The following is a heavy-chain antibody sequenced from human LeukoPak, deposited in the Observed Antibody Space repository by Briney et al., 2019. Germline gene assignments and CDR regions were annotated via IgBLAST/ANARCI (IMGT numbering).Heavy chain of an antibody. Sequence: PSETLSLTCAVSGGSISSSNWWSWVRQPPGKGLEWIGEIYHSGSTNYNPSLKSRVTISVDTSKNQFSLKLSSVTAADTAVYYCARSRIVLADSLDPWGQGTLVTVSS. D-gene: IGHD6-19*01. CDR2: IYHSGST. CDR1: GGSISSSNW. J-gene: IGHJ5*02. CDR3: ARSRIVLADSLDP. V-gene: IGHV4-4*02.